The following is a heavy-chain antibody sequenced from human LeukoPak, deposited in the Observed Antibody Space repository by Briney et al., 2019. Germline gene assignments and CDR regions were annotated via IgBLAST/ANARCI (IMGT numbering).Heavy chain of an antibody. Sequence: GGSLRLSCAASGFTFSNYWMSWVRQAPGKGLEWVAIINQDGGDKYYVDSVKGRFTISRDIAKNTLYLQMNSLRAEDTGVYYCAKDHYWSIDYWGRGTLVTVSS. V-gene: IGHV3-7*01. CDR1: GFTFSNYW. CDR2: INQDGGDK. J-gene: IGHJ4*02. CDR3: AKDHYWSIDY. D-gene: IGHD3-3*01.